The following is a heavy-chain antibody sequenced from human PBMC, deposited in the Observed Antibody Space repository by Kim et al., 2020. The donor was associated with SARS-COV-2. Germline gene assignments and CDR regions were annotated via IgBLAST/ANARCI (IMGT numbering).Heavy chain of an antibody. Sequence: GGSLRLSCAASGFTFSSYAMSWVRQAPGKGLEWVSAISGSGGSTYYADSVKVRFTISRDNSKNTLYLQMNSLRAEDTAVYYSANAPNYYDSSGLDYWGQGTLVTVYS. V-gene: IGHV3-23*01. CDR2: ISGSGGST. CDR1: GFTFSSYA. J-gene: IGHJ4*02. D-gene: IGHD3-22*01. CDR3: ANAPNYYDSSGLDY.